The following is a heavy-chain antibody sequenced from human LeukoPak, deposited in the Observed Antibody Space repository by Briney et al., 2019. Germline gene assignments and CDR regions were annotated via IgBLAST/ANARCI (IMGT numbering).Heavy chain of an antibody. CDR3: ARDPNLRYFDWSPTWGAFDI. CDR2: ISSSSSTI. CDR1: GFTFSSYS. V-gene: IGHV3-48*01. J-gene: IGHJ3*02. Sequence: PGGSLGLSCAASGFTFSSYSMNWVRQAPGKGLEWVSYISSSSSTIYYADSVKGRFTISGDNAKNSLYLQMNSLRAEDTAVYYCARDPNLRYFDWSPTWGAFDIWGQGTMVTVSS. D-gene: IGHD3-9*01.